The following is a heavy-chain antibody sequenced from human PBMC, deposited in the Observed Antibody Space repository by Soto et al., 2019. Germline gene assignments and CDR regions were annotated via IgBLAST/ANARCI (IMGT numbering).Heavy chain of an antibody. CDR2: IYSGGST. J-gene: IGHJ3*01. CDR1: GFTVSSNY. Sequence: GGSLRLSCAASGFTVSSNYMSWVRQAPGKGLEWVSVIYSGGSTYYADSVKGRFTISRDNSKNTLYLQMNSLRAEDTAVYYCALGAYCSGGSCASVSWGQGTMVTVSS. CDR3: ALGAYCSGGSCASVS. V-gene: IGHV3-66*01. D-gene: IGHD2-15*01.